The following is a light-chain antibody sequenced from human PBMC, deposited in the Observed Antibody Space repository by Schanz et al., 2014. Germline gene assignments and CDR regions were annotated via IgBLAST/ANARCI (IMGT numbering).Light chain of an antibody. J-gene: IGLJ2*01. CDR3: CSYAGSSTFHVV. CDR2: DVS. V-gene: IGLV2-11*02. CDR1: SSDVGGYNS. Sequence: QSVLTQPRSVSGSPGQSVTISCSGTSSDVGGYNSVSWYKHQPGKVPKLMIFDVSQRPSGVPDRFSGSKSGNTASLTISGLQAEDEADYYCCSYAGSSTFHVVFGGGTKLTVL.